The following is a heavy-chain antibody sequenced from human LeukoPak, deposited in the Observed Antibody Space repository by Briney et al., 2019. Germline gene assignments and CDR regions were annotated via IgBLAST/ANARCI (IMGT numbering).Heavy chain of an antibody. CDR2: ISAYNGNT. V-gene: IGHV1-18*01. J-gene: IGHJ4*02. CDR3: ARETYGDYDFDY. Sequence: ASVTVSFKASGYTFTSYGISWVRQAPGQGLEWMGWISAYNGNTNYAQKLQGRVTMTTDTSTSTAYMELRSLRSDDTAVYYCARETYGDYDFDYWGQGTLVTVSS. CDR1: GYTFTSYG. D-gene: IGHD4-17*01.